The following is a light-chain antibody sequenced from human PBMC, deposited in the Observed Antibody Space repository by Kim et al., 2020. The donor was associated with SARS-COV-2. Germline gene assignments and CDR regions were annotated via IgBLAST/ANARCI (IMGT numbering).Light chain of an antibody. CDR2: GAS. Sequence: SPGERATLSCRASQSVNSTYLAWYQQRPGQPPRLLIYGASSRATGIPDKFSGSGSGTDFTLTISRLEPEDFAVFYCQQYGSSPETFGQGTKVDIK. CDR3: QQYGSSPET. V-gene: IGKV3-20*01. CDR1: QSVNSTY. J-gene: IGKJ1*01.